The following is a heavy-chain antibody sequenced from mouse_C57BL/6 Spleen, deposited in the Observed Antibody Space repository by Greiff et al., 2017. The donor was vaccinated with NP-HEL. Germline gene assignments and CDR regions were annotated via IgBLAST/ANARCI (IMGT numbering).Heavy chain of an antibody. V-gene: IGHV2-2*01. CDR1: GFSLTSYG. CDR2: IWSGGST. Sequence: VQLQQSGPGLVQPSQSLSITCTVPGFSLTSYGVHWVRQSPGKGLEWLGVIWSGGSTDYNAAFISRLSISKDNSKSQVFFKMNSLQADDTAIYYCASSIYYYAEAFAYWGQGTLVTVSA. J-gene: IGHJ3*01. D-gene: IGHD1-1*01. CDR3: ASSIYYYAEAFAY.